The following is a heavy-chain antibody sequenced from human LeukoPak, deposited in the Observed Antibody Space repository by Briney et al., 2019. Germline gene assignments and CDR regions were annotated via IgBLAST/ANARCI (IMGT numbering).Heavy chain of an antibody. CDR2: IYYSGST. D-gene: IGHD3-9*01. CDR1: GGSISSSSYY. V-gene: IGHV4-61*05. CDR3: ARVETPVLRYFDWLSPNWFDP. Sequence: SETLSLTCTVSGGSISSSSYYWGWIRQPPGKGLEWIGYIYYSGSTNYNPSLKSRVTISVDTSKNQFSLKLSSVTAADTAVYYCARVETPVLRYFDWLSPNWFDPWGQGTLVTVSS. J-gene: IGHJ5*02.